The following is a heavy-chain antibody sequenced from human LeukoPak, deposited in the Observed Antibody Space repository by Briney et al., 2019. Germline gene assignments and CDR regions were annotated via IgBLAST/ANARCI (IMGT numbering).Heavy chain of an antibody. D-gene: IGHD6-19*01. J-gene: IGHJ4*02. V-gene: IGHV1-8*01. CDR3: TRGSSGRRDN. CDR2: MNPNSGNT. CDR1: GYTFTSCD. Sequence: ASVTVSFKASGYTFTSCDINWVRQATGQGLEWMGWMNPNSGNTGYGQSFHGRITMTRDISIGTAYMELSNLTSEDTAIYYCTRGSSGRRDNWGQGTLVTVSA.